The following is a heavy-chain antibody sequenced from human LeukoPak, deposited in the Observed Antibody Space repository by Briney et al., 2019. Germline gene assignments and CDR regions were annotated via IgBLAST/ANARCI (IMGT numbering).Heavy chain of an antibody. CDR1: GGSFSGYY. J-gene: IGHJ6*03. CDR3: ARLPSARNDYYYYMDV. D-gene: IGHD1-1*01. CDR2: INHSGST. Sequence: SETLSLTCAVYGGSFSGYYWSWIRQPPGKGLEWIGEINHSGSTNYNPSLKSRVTISVDTSKNQFSLKLSSVTAADTAVYYCARLPSARNDYYYYMDVWGKGTTVTVSS. V-gene: IGHV4-34*01.